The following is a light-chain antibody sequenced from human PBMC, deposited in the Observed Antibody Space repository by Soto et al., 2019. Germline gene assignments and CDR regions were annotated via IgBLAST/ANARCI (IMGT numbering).Light chain of an antibody. J-gene: IGKJ1*01. CDR2: AAS. CDR1: QDIRND. V-gene: IGKV1-6*01. CDR3: LQDYNYPWT. Sequence: AIQMTQSPSALSASVGDRVTITSRASQDIRNDLGWYQEKPRQAPKLLIYAASNLQSGVPSRFSGSGSGTDFTLTISSMQPEDFATYYCLQDYNYPWTFGHGTKVEV.